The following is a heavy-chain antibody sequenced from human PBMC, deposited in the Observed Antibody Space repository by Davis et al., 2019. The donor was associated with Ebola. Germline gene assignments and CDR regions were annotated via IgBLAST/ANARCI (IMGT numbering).Heavy chain of an antibody. J-gene: IGHJ4*02. CDR2: LYYSGST. D-gene: IGHD6-13*01. CDR3: ARTYSSIWHSFGY. Sequence: MPSETLSLTCAVSGVSISGNNWWSWIRQPPGKGLEWIGSLYYSGSTYYNPSLKSRVTISVDTSKNQFSLSLTSVTAADTAVYYCARTYSSIWHSFGYWGQGTLVTVSS. CDR1: GVSISGNNW. V-gene: IGHV4-39*01.